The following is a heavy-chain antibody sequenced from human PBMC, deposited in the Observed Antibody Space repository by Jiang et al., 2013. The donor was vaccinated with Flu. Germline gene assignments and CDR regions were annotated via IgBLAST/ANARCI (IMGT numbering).Heavy chain of an antibody. D-gene: IGHD6-6*01. CDR1: GYSLSNFA. Sequence: QSGSELKKPGASVRVSCKASGYSLSNFAMHWVRQAPGQGLQWMGWIDTNTGNPTYAQAFTGRFVFSLDTSVNTAYLQINRLKAEDTAIYYCARDRGSYSSSSNWFDPGARGPWSPSP. CDR3: ARDRGSYSSSSNWFDP. J-gene: IGHJ5*02. V-gene: IGHV7-4-1*02. CDR2: IDTNTGNP.